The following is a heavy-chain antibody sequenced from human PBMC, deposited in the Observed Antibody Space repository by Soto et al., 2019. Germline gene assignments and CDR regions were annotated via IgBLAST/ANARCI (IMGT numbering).Heavy chain of an antibody. CDR3: ARVHNSCSYLCCS. V-gene: IGHV4-30-4*02. CDR1: GGCISSGDNS. CDR2: IYYSEST. J-gene: IGHJ1*01. D-gene: IGHD6-13*01. Sequence: TSDTMSLTSTVSGGCISSGDNSRCWMRQPQGKSLEWIGYIYYSESTYYNPSLKSRVTISVDTSKNLFSLKLSSVTSAFTAEYSAARVHNSCSYLCCSGGQITLFIVSS.